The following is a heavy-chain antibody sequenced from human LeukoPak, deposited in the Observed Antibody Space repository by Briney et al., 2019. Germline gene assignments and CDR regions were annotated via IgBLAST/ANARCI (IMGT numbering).Heavy chain of an antibody. J-gene: IGHJ4*02. CDR3: AREGPDYYDSSGYPNFDY. V-gene: IGHV3-74*01. CDR1: GFTFSSYE. CDR2: IKSDGSST. D-gene: IGHD3-22*01. Sequence: GGSLRLSCAASGFTFSSYEMNWVRQAPGKGLVWVSRIKSDGSSTRYADSVKGRFTISRDNAKNTLYLQMNSLRAEDTAVYYCAREGPDYYDSSGYPNFDYWGQGTLVTVSS.